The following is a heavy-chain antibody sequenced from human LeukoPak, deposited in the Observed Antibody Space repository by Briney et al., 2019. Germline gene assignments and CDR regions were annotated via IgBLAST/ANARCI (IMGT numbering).Heavy chain of an antibody. Sequence: SETLSLTCTVSGDSISSHYWGGIRQPAGKGLEGIGITSGTGNYNPSLKSRVSMSVDTSRNLVSLTLTSVTAADTAVYYCARLYYYNDGGLYFGPEAFDIWGQGTRVTVSS. CDR2: TSGTG. D-gene: IGHD3-10*01. V-gene: IGHV4-4*07. J-gene: IGHJ3*02. CDR3: ARLYYYNDGGLYFGPEAFDI. CDR1: GDSISSHY.